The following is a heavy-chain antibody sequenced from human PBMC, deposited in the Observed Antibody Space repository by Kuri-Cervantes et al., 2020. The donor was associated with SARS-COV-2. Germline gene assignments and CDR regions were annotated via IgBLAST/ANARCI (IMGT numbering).Heavy chain of an antibody. CDR2: ISGSGGST. V-gene: IGHV3-23*01. J-gene: IGHJ4*02. CDR1: GFTFSSYA. CDR3: ARADFWSGPFDS. Sequence: GGSLRLSCAASGFTFSSYAMSWVRQAPGKGLEWASAISGSGGSTYYADSVKGRFTISRDNAKNSLYLQMNSLRAEDTAVYYCARADFWSGPFDSWGQGTLVTVSS. D-gene: IGHD3-3*01.